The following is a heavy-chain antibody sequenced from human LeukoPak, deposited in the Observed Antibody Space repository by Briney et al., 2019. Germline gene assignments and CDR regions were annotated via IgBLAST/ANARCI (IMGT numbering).Heavy chain of an antibody. CDR3: AIPNQGGAFDI. V-gene: IGHV1-46*04. J-gene: IGHJ3*02. CDR1: GYSFTNYY. CDR2: IKPSGGST. Sequence: ASVKVSXKASGYSFTNYYIHWVRQAPGQGLECMGIIKPSGGSTSHARKLQGRVTMTRDTSTSTVYMELSSLRSEDTAVYYCAIPNQGGAFDIWGQGTMVIVSS. D-gene: IGHD2-2*01.